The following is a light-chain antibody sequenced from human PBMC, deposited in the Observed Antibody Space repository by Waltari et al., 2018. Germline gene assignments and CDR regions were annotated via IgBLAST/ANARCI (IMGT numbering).Light chain of an antibody. V-gene: IGLV1-47*01. CDR3: ASWDDSLSGRL. J-gene: IGLJ3*02. CDR1: IHTLGSNY. CDR2: RND. Sequence: QSVMTQHPSASGTPGQHVTISCSGRIHTLGSNYLYLYQQLPGTAPKLLIYRNDQRPSGVPDRISGSKSGTSASLAISGLRSEDEADYYCASWDDSLSGRLFGGGTKLTVL.